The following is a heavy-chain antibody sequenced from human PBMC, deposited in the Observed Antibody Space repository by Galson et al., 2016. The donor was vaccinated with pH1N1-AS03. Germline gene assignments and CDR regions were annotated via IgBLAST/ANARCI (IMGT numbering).Heavy chain of an antibody. CDR1: GGTFSNYA. CDR2: IHPIFGTP. Sequence: SVKVSCKASGGTFSNYAISWMRQAPGQGLEWMGGIHPIFGTPSYAQKFRGRLTITADHSPSAAYMELTSLTSEDTAIYYCARDRHYDTSGRFYYESGHWGQGTLVIVSS. V-gene: IGHV1-69*13. D-gene: IGHD3-22*01. J-gene: IGHJ4*02. CDR3: ARDRHYDTSGRFYYESGH.